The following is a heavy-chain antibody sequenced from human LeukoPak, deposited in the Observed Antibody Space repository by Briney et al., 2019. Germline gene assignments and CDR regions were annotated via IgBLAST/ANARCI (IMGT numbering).Heavy chain of an antibody. CDR1: GFTFGTYW. Sequence: GGSLRLSCAASGFTFGTYWMTWVRQAPGKGLEWGANINQAGNEKYYVDSVKGRFTISRDNAKNSLFLQMNSLRAEDTAVYYCAKTGRGPAAGTGSFFGYWGQGTLVTVSS. CDR2: INQAGNEK. J-gene: IGHJ4*02. CDR3: AKTGRGPAAGTGSFFGY. V-gene: IGHV3-7*03. D-gene: IGHD6-13*01.